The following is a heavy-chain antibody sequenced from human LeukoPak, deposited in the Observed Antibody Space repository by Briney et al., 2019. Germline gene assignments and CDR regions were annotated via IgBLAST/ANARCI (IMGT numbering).Heavy chain of an antibody. D-gene: IGHD3-10*01. Sequence: GGSRRLSWAASGFTFSDYYMSWIRQAPGNGLEWVSYISSSGSTIYYADSVKGRFTISRDNAKNSLYLQMNSLRAEDTAVYYCARDGVDYGSGSSFDYWGQGTLVTVSS. CDR2: ISSSGSTI. J-gene: IGHJ4*02. CDR1: GFTFSDYY. CDR3: ARDGVDYGSGSSFDY. V-gene: IGHV3-11*01.